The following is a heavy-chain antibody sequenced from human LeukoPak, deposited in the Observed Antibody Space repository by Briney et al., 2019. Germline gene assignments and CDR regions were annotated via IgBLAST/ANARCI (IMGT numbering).Heavy chain of an antibody. CDR2: IGAVATTT. V-gene: IGHV3-23*01. Sequence: GGSLSLSCAASGFVFSSYAMSWVRPAPGKGLEWVSTIGAVATTTYYADSVKGRFTISRDNSKNTLYLQLNSLRADDTAVYYCAHRGNYFDDWGQGTLVTVSS. CDR3: AHRGNYFDD. D-gene: IGHD3-16*01. J-gene: IGHJ4*02. CDR1: GFVFSSYA.